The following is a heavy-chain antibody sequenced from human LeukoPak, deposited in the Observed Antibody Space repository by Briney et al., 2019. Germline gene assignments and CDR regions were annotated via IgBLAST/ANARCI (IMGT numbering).Heavy chain of an antibody. CDR2: IIPILGIA. D-gene: IGHD6-13*01. V-gene: IGHV1-69*04. Sequence: SVKVSCKASGGTFSSYAISWVRQAPGQGLDWMGRIIPILGIANYAQKFQGRVTITADKSTSTAYMELSSLRSEDTAVYYCARGHSSSWFRYWGQGTLVTVSS. J-gene: IGHJ4*02. CDR3: ARGHSSSWFRY. CDR1: GGTFSSYA.